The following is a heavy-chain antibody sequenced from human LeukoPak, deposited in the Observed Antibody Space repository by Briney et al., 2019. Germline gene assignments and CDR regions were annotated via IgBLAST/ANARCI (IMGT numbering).Heavy chain of an antibody. D-gene: IGHD1-26*01. CDR1: GGSLETYY. V-gene: IGHV4-34*01. CDR2: INHRGVT. CDR3: ARRQYQAQGGGFRF. J-gene: IGHJ4*02. Sequence: KPSEILSLTCGVLGGSLETYYWSWIRQPPGKGLEWIGEINHRGVTSYSASLKSRVIISVDTSTNQFTLKMTSVTAADTAFYYCARRQYQAQGGGFRFWGQGALVTVSS.